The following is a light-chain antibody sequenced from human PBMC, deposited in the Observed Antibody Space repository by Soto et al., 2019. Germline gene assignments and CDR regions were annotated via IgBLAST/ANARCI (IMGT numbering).Light chain of an antibody. V-gene: IGKV3-20*01. Sequence: EIVLTQSPGTLSLSPGERATLSCRASQSVSSSYLAWYQQKPGQAPRLLIYGASSRATGIPDRFSGSGSGTDCTLTMSRLEREDCAVYYCQQDGSSPYTFGQGTKLEIK. CDR2: GAS. J-gene: IGKJ2*01. CDR1: QSVSSSY. CDR3: QQDGSSPYT.